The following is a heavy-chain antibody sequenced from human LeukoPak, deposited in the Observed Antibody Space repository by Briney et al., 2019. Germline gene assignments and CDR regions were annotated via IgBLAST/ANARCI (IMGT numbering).Heavy chain of an antibody. J-gene: IGHJ4*02. V-gene: IGHV3-48*01. Sequence: PGGSLRLSCAGSGFTFSSYSMNWVRQAPGKGLEWVSYISSSSTIYYADSVKGRFTISRDNAKNSLYLQMNSLRAEDTAVYYCARDLSGSYTPYYFDYWGQGTLVTVSS. CDR2: ISSSSTI. CDR3: ARDLSGSYTPYYFDY. D-gene: IGHD1-26*01. CDR1: GFTFSSYS.